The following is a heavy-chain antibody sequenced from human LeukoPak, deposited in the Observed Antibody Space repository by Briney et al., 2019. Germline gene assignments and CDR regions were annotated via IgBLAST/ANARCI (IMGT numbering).Heavy chain of an antibody. CDR3: ARNYHCGGDCYSGPLES. CDR2: ISSSGSAI. CDR1: GFTFSDYY. J-gene: IGHJ5*01. Sequence: GGSLRLSCAASGFTFSDYYMSWIRQAPGKGLEWISYISSSGSAIYYADSVKGRFTISRDNAKNSLHLRMNSLRVEDTAVYYCARNYHCGGDCYSGPLESRGQGALVTVSS. V-gene: IGHV3-11*01. D-gene: IGHD2-21*02.